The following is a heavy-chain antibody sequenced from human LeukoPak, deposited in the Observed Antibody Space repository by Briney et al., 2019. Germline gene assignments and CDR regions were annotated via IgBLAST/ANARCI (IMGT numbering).Heavy chain of an antibody. V-gene: IGHV1-69*13. CDR2: IIPIFGTA. J-gene: IGHJ6*04. Sequence: GASVKVSCKASGYTFTSYGISWVRQAPGQGLEWMGGIIPIFGTANYAQKFQGRVTITADESTSTAYMELSSLRSEDTAVYYCARGRFGEFTLNYYYGMDVWGKGTTVTVSS. CDR3: ARGRFGEFTLNYYYGMDV. CDR1: GYTFTSYG. D-gene: IGHD3-10*01.